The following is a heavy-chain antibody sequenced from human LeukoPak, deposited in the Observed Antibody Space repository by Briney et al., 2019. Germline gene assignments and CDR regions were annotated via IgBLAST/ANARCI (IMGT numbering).Heavy chain of an antibody. J-gene: IGHJ5*02. CDR2: ISAYNGNT. Sequence: ASVKVSCKASGYTFTSYGISWVRQAPGQGLEWMGWISAYNGNTNYAQKLQGRVTMTRNTSISTAYMELSSLRSEDTAVYYCARGLIDYYDSSGTAGDWFDPWGQGTLVTVSS. D-gene: IGHD3-22*01. CDR1: GYTFTSYG. V-gene: IGHV1-18*01. CDR3: ARGLIDYYDSSGTAGDWFDP.